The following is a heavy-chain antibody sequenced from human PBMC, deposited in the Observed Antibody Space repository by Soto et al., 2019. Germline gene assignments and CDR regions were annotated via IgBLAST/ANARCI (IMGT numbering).Heavy chain of an antibody. V-gene: IGHV3-30*18. CDR3: VKERMEQYQVLPFFEY. CDR1: GFTFSSYV. CDR2: ISYDGSNK. Sequence: GGSLRLSCAASGFTFSSYVMHWVRQSPGKGVQWVAVISYDGSNKYYADSVKGRFTISRDNSKNSLYLQMNFLRAEDTAVYYCVKERMEQYQVLPFFEYWGQGTLVTVSS. J-gene: IGHJ4*02. D-gene: IGHD2-2*01.